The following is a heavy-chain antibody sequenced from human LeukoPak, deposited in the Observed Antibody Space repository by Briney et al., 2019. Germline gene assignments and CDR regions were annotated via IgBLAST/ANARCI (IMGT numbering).Heavy chain of an antibody. Sequence: GGSLRLSCAASGFTFSSYGMHWVRRAPGKGLEWVAVIWYDGSNRYYADSVKGRFTISRDNSKNTLYLQMNSLRAEDTAVYCCAREDYGDRTFDAFDIWGQGTMVTVSS. V-gene: IGHV3-33*01. CDR1: GFTFSSYG. J-gene: IGHJ3*02. CDR2: IWYDGSNR. CDR3: AREDYGDRTFDAFDI. D-gene: IGHD4-17*01.